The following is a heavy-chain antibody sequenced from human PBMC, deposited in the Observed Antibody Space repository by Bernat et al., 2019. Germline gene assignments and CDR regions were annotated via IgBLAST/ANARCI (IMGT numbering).Heavy chain of an antibody. D-gene: IGHD6-13*01. J-gene: IGHJ6*02. CDR2: IKQDGSEK. CDR1: GFPFSGYW. V-gene: IGHV3-7*02. Sequence: EVQLVESGGGLVQPGGSLRLSCAASGFPFSGYWKTWVRQAPGKGLEWVANIKQDGSEKYHVDTVKGRFTISRDNAKNSLYLQMNRLRAEEAAVYYCAKCIAPHGRSLYYYYGMDVWGQGTTVSVSS. CDR3: AKCIAPHGRSLYYYYGMDV.